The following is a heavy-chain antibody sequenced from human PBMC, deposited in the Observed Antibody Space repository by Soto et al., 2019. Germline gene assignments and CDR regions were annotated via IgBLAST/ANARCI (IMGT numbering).Heavy chain of an antibody. D-gene: IGHD1-26*01. CDR3: ARAHDIVEATPFDY. CDR1: GYTFTSYG. CDR2: ISAYNGNT. J-gene: IGHJ4*02. Sequence: ASVKVSCKASGYTFTSYGISWVRQAPGQGLEWMGWISAYNGNTNYAQKLQGRVTMTTDTSTSTAYMELRSLRSDDTAVYYCARAHDIVEATPFDYWGQGTLVTVSS. V-gene: IGHV1-18*04.